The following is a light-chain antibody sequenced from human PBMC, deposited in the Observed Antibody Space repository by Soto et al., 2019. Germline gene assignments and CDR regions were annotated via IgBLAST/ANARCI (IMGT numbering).Light chain of an antibody. CDR3: QQYGSSPIN. CDR2: GAS. Sequence: IVLTHSPGTLSLSPWERATLSFRSSQSVSSSYLAWYQQKPGQAPRLLIYGASSRATGIPDRFSGSGSGTDFTLTISRPEPEDFAVYYCQQYGSSPINFGQGTRLEIK. CDR1: QSVSSSY. V-gene: IGKV3-20*01. J-gene: IGKJ5*01.